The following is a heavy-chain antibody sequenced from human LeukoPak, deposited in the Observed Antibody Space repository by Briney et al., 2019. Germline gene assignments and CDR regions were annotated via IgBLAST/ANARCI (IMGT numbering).Heavy chain of an antibody. CDR1: GYTLTELS. CDR2: FDPEDGET. V-gene: IGHV1-24*01. Sequence: ALVKVSCKVSGYTLTELSMHWVRQAPGKGLEWMGGFDPEDGETIYAQKFQGRVTMTEGTSTDTAYMELSSLRSEDTAVYYCATPSSGYPYYFDYWGQGTLVTVSS. D-gene: IGHD3-22*01. J-gene: IGHJ4*02. CDR3: ATPSSGYPYYFDY.